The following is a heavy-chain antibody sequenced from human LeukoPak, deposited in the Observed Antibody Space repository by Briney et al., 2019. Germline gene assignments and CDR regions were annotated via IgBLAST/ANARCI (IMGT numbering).Heavy chain of an antibody. Sequence: ASVKVSCTASGYTFTGYYMHWVRQAPGQGLEWMGRINPNSGGTNYAQKFQGRVTMTRDTSISTAYMELSRLRSDDTAVYYCARDVGGSSSFDYWGQGTLVTVSS. J-gene: IGHJ4*02. CDR3: ARDVGGSSSFDY. CDR2: INPNSGGT. CDR1: GYTFTGYY. D-gene: IGHD3-16*01. V-gene: IGHV1-2*06.